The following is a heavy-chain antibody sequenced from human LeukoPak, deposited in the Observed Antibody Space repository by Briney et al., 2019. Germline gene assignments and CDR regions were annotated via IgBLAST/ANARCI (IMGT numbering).Heavy chain of an antibody. CDR1: GGTFGSYA. CDR2: IIPIFGTA. J-gene: IGHJ5*02. Sequence: SVKVSCXASGGTFGSYAISWVRRAPGQGLEWMGGIIPIFGTANYAQKFQGRVTITADESTSTAYMELSSLRSEDTAVYYCARDVYYVRMGGNWFDPWGQGTLVTVSS. CDR3: ARDVYYVRMGGNWFDP. D-gene: IGHD3-10*02. V-gene: IGHV1-69*01.